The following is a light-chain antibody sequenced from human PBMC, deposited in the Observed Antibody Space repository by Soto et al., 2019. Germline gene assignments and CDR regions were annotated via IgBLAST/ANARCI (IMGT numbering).Light chain of an antibody. CDR2: GAS. CDR1: QTINNN. CDR3: KQYNNGPQT. Sequence: VMTQAPATLSVSPGERVTLSCRASQTINNNVAWYQLKDGQVPRLLIYGASTRATDIPARFSGSGSGTEFPLTISSLQSEYFAEYHCKQYNNGPQTFGQVLKVDI. J-gene: IGKJ1*01. V-gene: IGKV3-15*01.